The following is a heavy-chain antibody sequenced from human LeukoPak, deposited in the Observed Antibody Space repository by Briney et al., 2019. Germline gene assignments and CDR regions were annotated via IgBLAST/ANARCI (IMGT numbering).Heavy chain of an antibody. Sequence: PGESLRLSCAASGFTFSNYPMNSVRQAPGKVLEWVSSIIASVGNTYYADSVKDRFTISIDNSKNTLYLQMNSQRVDDAAVYYCAKVAGVDNYYYMDVWGKGTTVTVSS. D-gene: IGHD2-15*01. CDR1: GFTFSNYP. V-gene: IGHV3-23*01. CDR2: IIASVGNT. J-gene: IGHJ6*03. CDR3: AKVAGVDNYYYMDV.